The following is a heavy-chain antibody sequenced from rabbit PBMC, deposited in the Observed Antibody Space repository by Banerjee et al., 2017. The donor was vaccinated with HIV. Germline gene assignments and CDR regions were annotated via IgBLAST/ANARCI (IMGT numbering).Heavy chain of an antibody. D-gene: IGHD1-1*01. J-gene: IGHJ3*01. V-gene: IGHV1S45*01. CDR3: ARDLGGVIGWNFDW. CDR2: IYAGKTRT. Sequence: QEQLVESGGGLVKPGGSLTLTCKASGFSLSSYWMSWVRQAPGKGLEWIGIIYAGKTRTVHASCVNGRVTHSKTTWTTVTLQIPSLTAGDSGSYFWARDLGGVIGWNFDWRGQG. CDR1: GFSLSSYW.